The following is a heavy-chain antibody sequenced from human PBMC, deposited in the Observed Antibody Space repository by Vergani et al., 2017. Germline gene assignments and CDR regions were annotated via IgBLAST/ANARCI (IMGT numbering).Heavy chain of an antibody. CDR2: ISSGSSYI. J-gene: IGHJ4*02. CDR1: GFTFGSYS. Sequence: EVQLVESGGGLVKPGESPSLSCVASGFTFGSYSMIWVRQAPGKELEWVSSISSGSSYIYYADSVKGRFTISRDNAKNSLYLQMNSLRAEDTAVYYCARDLTRYSTASRRYFDYWGQGTLVTVSS. CDR3: ARDLTRYSTASRRYFDY. V-gene: IGHV3-21*01. D-gene: IGHD5-12*01.